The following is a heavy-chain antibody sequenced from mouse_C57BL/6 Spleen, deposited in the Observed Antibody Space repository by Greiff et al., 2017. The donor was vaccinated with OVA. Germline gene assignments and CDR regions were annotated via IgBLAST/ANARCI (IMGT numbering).Heavy chain of an antibody. CDR1: GFTFSSYG. CDR2: ISRGGSYT. Sequence: EVHLVESGGDLVKPGGSLKLSCAASGFTFSSYGMSWVRQTPDKRLEWVATISRGGSYTYYPDSVKGRFTISRDNAKNTLYLQMSSLKAEDTAMYYCARRPTGTDYAMDYWGQGTSVTVSS. CDR3: ARRPTGTDYAMDY. D-gene: IGHD4-1*02. J-gene: IGHJ4*01. V-gene: IGHV5-6*01.